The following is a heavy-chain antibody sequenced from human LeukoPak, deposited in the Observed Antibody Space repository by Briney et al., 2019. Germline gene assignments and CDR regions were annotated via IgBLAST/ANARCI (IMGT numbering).Heavy chain of an antibody. D-gene: IGHD4-11*01. CDR3: ARCRNYGYYFDY. Sequence: SETLSLTCTVSGGSISSYYWSWIRQPPGKGLEWIGYIYYSGSTNYNPSLKSRVTISVDTSKNQFSLKLSSVTAADTAVYYCARCRNYGYYFDYWGQGTLVTVSS. V-gene: IGHV4-59*08. J-gene: IGHJ4*02. CDR2: IYYSGST. CDR1: GGSISSYY.